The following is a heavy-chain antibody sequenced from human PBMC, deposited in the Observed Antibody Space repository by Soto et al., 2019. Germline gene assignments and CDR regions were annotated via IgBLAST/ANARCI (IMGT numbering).Heavy chain of an antibody. CDR2: ISGSGGST. CDR1: GFTFSSYA. D-gene: IGHD3-3*01. Sequence: GESLKISCAASGFTFSSYAMSWVRQAPGKGLEWVSAISGSGGSTYYADSVKGRFTISRDNSKNTLYLQMNSLRAEDTAVYYCAKDNGLRFLEWYYFDYWGQGTLVTVSS. V-gene: IGHV3-23*01. CDR3: AKDNGLRFLEWYYFDY. J-gene: IGHJ4*02.